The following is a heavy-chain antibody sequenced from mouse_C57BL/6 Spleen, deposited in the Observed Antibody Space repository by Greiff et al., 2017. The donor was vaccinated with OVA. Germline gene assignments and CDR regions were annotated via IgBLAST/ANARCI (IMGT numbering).Heavy chain of an antibody. D-gene: IGHD1-1*01. J-gene: IGHJ3*01. V-gene: IGHV14-3*01. CDR1: GFNIKNTY. CDR3: ASYYGSSYWFAY. Sequence: DVKLQESVAELVRPGASVKLSCTASGFNIKNTYMHWVKQRPEQGLEWIGRIDPANGNTKYAPKFQGKATITADTSSNTAYLQLSSLTSEDTAIYYCASYYGSSYWFAYWGQGTLVTVSA. CDR2: IDPANGNT.